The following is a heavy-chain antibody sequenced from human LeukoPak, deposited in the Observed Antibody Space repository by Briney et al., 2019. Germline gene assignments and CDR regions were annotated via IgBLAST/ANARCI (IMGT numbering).Heavy chain of an antibody. CDR2: IYYSGST. CDR3: ARVGSCSSTSCYGSHGWFDP. V-gene: IGHV4-39*07. CDR1: GDSISSSSYY. D-gene: IGHD2-2*01. J-gene: IGHJ5*02. Sequence: SETLSLTCTVSGDSISSSSYYWGWIRQPPGKGLEWIGSIYYSGSTYYNPSLKSRVTISVDTSKNQFSLKLSSVTAADTAVYYCARVGSCSSTSCYGSHGWFDPWGQGTLVTVSS.